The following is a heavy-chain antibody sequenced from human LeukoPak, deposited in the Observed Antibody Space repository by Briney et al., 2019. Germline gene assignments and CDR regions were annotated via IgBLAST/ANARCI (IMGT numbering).Heavy chain of an antibody. CDR1: GFTFSSYA. J-gene: IGHJ4*02. CDR3: AREGIEGYFDY. V-gene: IGHV3-30-3*01. CDR2: ISYDGSNK. Sequence: GGSLRLSCAASGFTFSSYAMHWVRQAPGKGLEWVAVISYDGSNKYYADSVKGRFTIPRDNSKNTLYLQMNSLRAEDTAVYYCAREGIEGYFDYWGQGTLVTVSS. D-gene: IGHD1-26*01.